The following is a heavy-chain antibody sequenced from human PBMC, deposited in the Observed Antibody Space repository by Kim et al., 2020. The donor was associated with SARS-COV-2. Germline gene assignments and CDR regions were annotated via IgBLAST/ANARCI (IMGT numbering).Heavy chain of an antibody. D-gene: IGHD4-4*01. V-gene: IGHV3-48*03. CDR2: I. J-gene: IGHJ4*02. CDR3: ARGPNYSPFDY. Sequence: IYYAYSVRGQCTTSRDNDKNSLYLQMTSLEAEETAVYYCARGPNYSPFDYWGQGTLVTVSS.